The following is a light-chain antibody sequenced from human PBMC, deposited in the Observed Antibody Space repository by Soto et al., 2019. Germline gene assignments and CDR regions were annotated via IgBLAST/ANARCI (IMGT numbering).Light chain of an antibody. CDR1: QSVSSN. CDR3: QQYNNWFRT. CDR2: GAS. J-gene: IGKJ4*01. Sequence: EIVMTQSPATLSVSPGERATLSCRASQSVSSNLAWYQQKPGQAPRLLIYGASTRATGIPARFRGSGSGTEFTLTISSLQSEDFAVYYCQQYNNWFRTFGGGTKVEIK. V-gene: IGKV3-15*01.